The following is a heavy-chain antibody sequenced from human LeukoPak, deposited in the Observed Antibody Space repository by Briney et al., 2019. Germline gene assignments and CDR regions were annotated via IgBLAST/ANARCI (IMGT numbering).Heavy chain of an antibody. CDR2: ISAYNGNT. CDR3: ARDLRPVHYYYYMDV. V-gene: IGHV1-18*01. D-gene: IGHD1-1*01. CDR1: GYTFTSYG. J-gene: IGHJ6*03. Sequence: ASVKVSCKASGYTFTSYGISWLRQAPGQGLEWMGWISAYNGNTNYAQKLQGRVTMTTDTSTSTAYMELRSLRSDDTAVYYCARDLRPVHYYYYMDVWGKGTTVTVSS.